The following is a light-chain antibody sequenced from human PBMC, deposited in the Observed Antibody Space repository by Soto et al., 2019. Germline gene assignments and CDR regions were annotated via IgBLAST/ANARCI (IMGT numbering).Light chain of an antibody. Sequence: EIVLTQSPGTLSLSPGERATLSCRANQSVSRNYLAWFQKKPGQAPRLLIYDASTRATGIPDKFGGSGSGTDFTLTISRLEPEDFAVYFCQQYFTSPITFGQGTRLEIK. V-gene: IGKV3-20*01. CDR3: QQYFTSPIT. CDR1: QSVSRNY. J-gene: IGKJ5*01. CDR2: DAS.